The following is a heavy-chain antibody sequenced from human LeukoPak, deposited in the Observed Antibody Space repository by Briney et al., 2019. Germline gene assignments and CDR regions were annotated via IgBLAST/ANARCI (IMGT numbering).Heavy chain of an antibody. V-gene: IGHV4-59*01. CDR1: GGSISSYY. CDR3: ARGGSGSYAYYYFHMDV. D-gene: IGHD1-26*01. J-gene: IGHJ6*03. CDR2: IYYSGST. Sequence: SETLSLTCTVSGGSISSYYWSWIRQPPGKGLQWIGYIYYSGSTNYNPSLKSRVTISVDTSKNQFSLKLSPVTAADTAVYYCARGGSGSYAYYYFHMDVWGKGTTVTVSS.